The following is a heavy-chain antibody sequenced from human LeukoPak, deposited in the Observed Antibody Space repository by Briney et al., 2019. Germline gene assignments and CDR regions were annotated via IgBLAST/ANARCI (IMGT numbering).Heavy chain of an antibody. D-gene: IGHD3-22*01. CDR1: GFTFSSYA. V-gene: IGHV3-23*01. J-gene: IGHJ4*02. CDR2: ISGSGGST. CDR3: AKGDYYDSSGWTDY. Sequence: GGSLRLSCAASGFTFSSYAMSWVRQAPGKGLEWVSAISGSGGSTYYADSVKGRFTISRDNSKNTLYLQMNSLRAEDTAVYYCAKGDYYDSSGWTDYWGQGTLVTVSP.